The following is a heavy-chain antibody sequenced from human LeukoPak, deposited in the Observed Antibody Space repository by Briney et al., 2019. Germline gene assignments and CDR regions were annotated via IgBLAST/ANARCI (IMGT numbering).Heavy chain of an antibody. D-gene: IGHD5-18*01. Sequence: GRSLRLSCAASGFTFSSYAMHWVRQAPGKGLEWVAVISYDGSNKYYADSVKGRFTISRDNSKNTLYLQVNSLRAEDTAVYYCARGNDQPQLWLFYFDYWGQGTLVTVSS. J-gene: IGHJ4*02. CDR3: ARGNDQPQLWLFYFDY. CDR1: GFTFSSYA. V-gene: IGHV3-30-3*01. CDR2: ISYDGSNK.